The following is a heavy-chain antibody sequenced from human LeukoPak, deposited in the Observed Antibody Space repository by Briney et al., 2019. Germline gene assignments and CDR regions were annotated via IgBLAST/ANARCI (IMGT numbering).Heavy chain of an antibody. Sequence: PGGSLRLSCAASGFIFTKYDMHWVRHVPGRGLEWVSGIDRDGVTYYSDSVKGRFTMSRENGENSVYLQLNSLRAGDTAVYFCARENLEYGDYAIDYWGQGILVTVSS. CDR1: GFIFTKYD. CDR3: ARENLEYGDYAIDY. D-gene: IGHD4-17*01. J-gene: IGHJ4*02. V-gene: IGHV3-13*01. CDR2: IDRDGVT.